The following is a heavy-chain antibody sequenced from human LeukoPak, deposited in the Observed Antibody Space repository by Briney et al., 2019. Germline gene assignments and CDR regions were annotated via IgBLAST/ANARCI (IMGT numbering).Heavy chain of an antibody. CDR2: FDPEDGET. Sequence: GASVKVSCKVSGYTLTELSMHWVRQAPGKGLEWMGGFDPEDGETICAQKFQGRVTMTEDTSTDTAYMELSSLRSEDTAVYYCATVLRYFDWLLYPSGAFDIWGQGTMVTVSS. CDR1: GYTLTELS. J-gene: IGHJ3*02. V-gene: IGHV1-24*01. D-gene: IGHD3-9*01. CDR3: ATVLRYFDWLLYPSGAFDI.